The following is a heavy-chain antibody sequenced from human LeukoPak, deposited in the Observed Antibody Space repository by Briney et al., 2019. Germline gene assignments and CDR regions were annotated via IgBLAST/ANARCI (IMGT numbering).Heavy chain of an antibody. CDR3: AQGQYNWNDGRQEFDP. Sequence: ASVKVSCKASGGTFSSYAISWVRQAPGQGLEWMGGIIPIFGTANYAQKFQGRVTITADESTSTAYMEPSSLRSEDTAVYYCAQGQYNWNDGRQEFDPWGQGTLVTVSS. J-gene: IGHJ5*02. CDR1: GGTFSSYA. V-gene: IGHV1-69*01. D-gene: IGHD1-1*01. CDR2: IIPIFGTA.